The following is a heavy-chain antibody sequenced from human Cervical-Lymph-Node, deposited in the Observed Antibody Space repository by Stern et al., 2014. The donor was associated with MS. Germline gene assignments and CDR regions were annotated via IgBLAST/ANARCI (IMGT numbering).Heavy chain of an antibody. J-gene: IGHJ5*02. Sequence: VQLLQSGAEVKKPGSSVKVSCQASGSTLISYPISLVRQAPGPGLEWLGGIMPILGTSNYAHKFQGRVTITADESTTTIYMELRSLKSEDTAVYYCARHLGSHESGWFDPWGQGTLVTVSS. CDR2: IMPILGTS. CDR1: GSTLISYP. CDR3: ARHLGSHESGWFDP. D-gene: IGHD1-26*01. V-gene: IGHV1-69*01.